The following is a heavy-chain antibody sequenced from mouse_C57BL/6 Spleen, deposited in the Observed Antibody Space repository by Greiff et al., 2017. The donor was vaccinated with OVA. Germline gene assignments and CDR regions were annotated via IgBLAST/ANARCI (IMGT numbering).Heavy chain of an antibody. CDR3: ARRGIYYYGSSLYYYAMDY. CDR2: IYPRSGNT. Sequence: QVQLKQSGAELARPGASVKLSCKASGYTFTSYGISWVKQRTGQGLEWIGEIYPRSGNTYYNEKFKGKATLTADKSSSTAYMELRSLTSEDSAVYFCARRGIYYYGSSLYYYAMDYWGQGTSVTVSS. V-gene: IGHV1-81*01. CDR1: GYTFTSYG. J-gene: IGHJ4*01. D-gene: IGHD1-1*01.